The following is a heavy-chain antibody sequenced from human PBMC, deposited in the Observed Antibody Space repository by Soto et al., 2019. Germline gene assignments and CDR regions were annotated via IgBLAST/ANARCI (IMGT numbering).Heavy chain of an antibody. CDR1: GFTFDDYS. V-gene: IGHV3-9*01. J-gene: IGHJ4*02. CDR2: ISWNSGSI. Sequence: EVQLVESGGGLVQPGRSLRLSCAASGFTFDDYSMHWVRQAPGKGWVWVSGISWNSGSIGYADSVKGRFTISRDNAKNSLYLQMNSLRAEDTALYYCAKDIAAAVMHEFDYWGQGTLVTVSS. D-gene: IGHD6-13*01. CDR3: AKDIAAAVMHEFDY.